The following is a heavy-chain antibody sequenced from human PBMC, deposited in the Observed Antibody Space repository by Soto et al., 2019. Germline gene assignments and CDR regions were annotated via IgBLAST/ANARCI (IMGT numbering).Heavy chain of an antibody. J-gene: IGHJ4*02. CDR2: IKQDGSET. CDR3: ARDKFPMAAAVTDY. CDR1: GFTFSSYW. D-gene: IGHD6-13*01. V-gene: IGHV3-7*03. Sequence: EVQLVESGGGLVQPGGSLRLSCAASGFTFSSYWMTWVRQAPGKGLEWVANIKQDGSETYYVDSVKGRFTISRDNAKNSLYLQMNSLRAEDTAVYYCARDKFPMAAAVTDYWGRGTLLTVSS.